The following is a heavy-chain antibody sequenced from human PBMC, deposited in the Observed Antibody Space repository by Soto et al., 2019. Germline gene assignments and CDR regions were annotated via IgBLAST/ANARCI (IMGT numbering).Heavy chain of an antibody. CDR2: IYYSGST. D-gene: IGHD2-21*02. J-gene: IGHJ6*01. V-gene: IGHV4-59*01. Sequence: QVQLQESGPGLVKPSETLSLTCTVSGGSISSYYWSWIRQPPGKGLEWIGYIYYSGSTNYNPSLKSRVTISVDTSKNQFSLKLSSVTAADTAVYYCARDPVVVTGYYGMDVW. CDR3: ARDPVVVTGYYGMDV. CDR1: GGSISSYY.